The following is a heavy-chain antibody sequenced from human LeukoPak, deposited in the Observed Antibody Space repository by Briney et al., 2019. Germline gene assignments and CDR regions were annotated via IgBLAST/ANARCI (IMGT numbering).Heavy chain of an antibody. CDR2: ISSSSSYI. V-gene: IGHV3-21*01. CDR3: AREVGCSSTSCSDY. J-gene: IGHJ4*02. CDR1: GFTFSSYS. D-gene: IGHD2-2*01. Sequence: GSLRLSCAASGFTFSSYSMNWVRQAPGKGLEWVSSISSSSSYIYYADSVKGRFTISRDNAKNSLYLQMNSLRAEDTAVYYCAREVGCSSTSCSDYWGQGTLVTVSS.